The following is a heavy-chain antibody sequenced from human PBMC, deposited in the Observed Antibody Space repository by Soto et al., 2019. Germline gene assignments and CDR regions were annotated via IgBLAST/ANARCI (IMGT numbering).Heavy chain of an antibody. CDR2: IYYSGST. V-gene: IGHV4-30-4*01. CDR1: GGSISSGDYY. Sequence: PSKTLSLTCTVSGGSISSGDYYWSWIRQPPGKGLEWIGYIYYSGSTYYNPSLKSRVTISVDTSKNQFSLKLSSVTAADTAVYYCARVPYYDSSGYFGYFDYWGQGTLVTVSS. D-gene: IGHD3-22*01. J-gene: IGHJ4*02. CDR3: ARVPYYDSSGYFGYFDY.